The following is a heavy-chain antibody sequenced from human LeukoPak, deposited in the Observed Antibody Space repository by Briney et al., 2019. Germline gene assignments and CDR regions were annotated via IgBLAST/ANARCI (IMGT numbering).Heavy chain of an antibody. D-gene: IGHD1-7*01. CDR2: IGTAGDT. CDR3: AREDRTGTVDY. CDR1: GFTFSSYD. Sequence: GGSLSLSCAASGFTFSSYDMHWVRQATGKDLDWVSAIGTAGDTYYPGSVKGRFTISRENAKNSLYLQMNSLRAGDTAVYYCAREDRTGTVDYWGQGTLVTVSS. J-gene: IGHJ4*02. V-gene: IGHV3-13*01.